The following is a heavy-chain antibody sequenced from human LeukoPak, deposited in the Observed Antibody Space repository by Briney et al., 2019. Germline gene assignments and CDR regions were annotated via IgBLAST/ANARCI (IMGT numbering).Heavy chain of an antibody. CDR1: GGSISSGGYY. Sequence: SETLSLTCTVSGGSISSGGYYWSWIRQHPGKGLEWIGYIYYSGSTYYNPSLKSRVTISVDTSKNQFSLKLSSVTAADTAVYYCARQEGIAAADTGVDYWGQGTLVTVSS. J-gene: IGHJ4*02. CDR3: ARQEGIAAADTGVDY. V-gene: IGHV4-31*03. D-gene: IGHD6-13*01. CDR2: IYYSGST.